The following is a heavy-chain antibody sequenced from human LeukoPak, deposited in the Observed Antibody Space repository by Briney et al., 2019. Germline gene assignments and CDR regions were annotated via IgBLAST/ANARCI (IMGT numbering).Heavy chain of an antibody. CDR1: GFTFSSYA. D-gene: IGHD5-24*01. Sequence: GGSLRLSCSASGFTFSSYAMHWVRQAPGKGLEWVAVIWYDGSNKYYADSVKGRFTISRDNSKNTLYLQMNSLRAEDTAVYYCARDARRGLQYYYYYYGMDVWGQGTTVTVSS. CDR3: ARDARRGLQYYYYYYGMDV. CDR2: IWYDGSNK. V-gene: IGHV3-33*08. J-gene: IGHJ6*02.